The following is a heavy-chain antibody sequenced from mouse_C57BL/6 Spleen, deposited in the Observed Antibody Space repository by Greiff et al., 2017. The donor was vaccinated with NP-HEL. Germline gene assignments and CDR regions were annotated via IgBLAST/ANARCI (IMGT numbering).Heavy chain of an antibody. V-gene: IGHV5-9*01. J-gene: IGHJ2*01. Sequence: EVQRVESGGGLVKPGGSLKLSCAASGFTFSSYTMSWVRQTPEKRLEWVATISGGGGNTYYPDSVKGRFTISRDNAKNTLYLQMSSLRSEDTALYYCARRNGNLYLFDYWGQGTTLTVSS. CDR2: ISGGGGNT. D-gene: IGHD2-1*01. CDR1: GFTFSSYT. CDR3: ARRNGNLYLFDY.